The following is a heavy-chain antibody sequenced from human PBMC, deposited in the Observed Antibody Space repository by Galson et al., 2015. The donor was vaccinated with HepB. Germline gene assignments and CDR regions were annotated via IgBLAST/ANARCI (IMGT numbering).Heavy chain of an antibody. CDR3: ARLSLDFGVVTSDY. CDR1: GFTFSSYS. V-gene: IGHV3-21*01. J-gene: IGHJ4*02. Sequence: SLRLSCAASGFTFSSYSMNWVRQAPGKGLEWVSSISSSSSYIYYADSVKGRFTISRDNAKNSLYLQMNSLRAEDTAVYYCARLSLDFGVVTSDYWGQGTLVTVSS. CDR2: ISSSSSYI. D-gene: IGHD3-3*01.